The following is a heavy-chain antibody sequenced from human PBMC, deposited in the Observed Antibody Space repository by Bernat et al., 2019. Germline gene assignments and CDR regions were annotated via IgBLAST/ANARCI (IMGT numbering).Heavy chain of an antibody. CDR1: GFSFSRFG. CDR3: AKEGGRMVRGGYFDY. V-gene: IGHV3-30*18. D-gene: IGHD3-10*01. Sequence: QVQLVESGGGVVQPGTSLRLSCAASGFSFSRFGMHWVRQAPGEGLKWVAVIYYDGVNKYYADSVKGRFTISRDNSKNTVYLQMNSLRAEDTAVYYCAKEGGRMVRGGYFDYWGQGTLVTVSS. J-gene: IGHJ4*02. CDR2: IYYDGVNK.